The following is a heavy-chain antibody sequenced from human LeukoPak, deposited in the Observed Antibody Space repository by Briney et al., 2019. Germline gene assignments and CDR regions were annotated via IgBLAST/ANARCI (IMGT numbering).Heavy chain of an antibody. V-gene: IGHV4-59*10. CDR1: GGSFSGYY. D-gene: IGHD3-10*01. Sequence: PSETLSLTCAVYGGSFSGYYWSWIRQPAGKGLEWIGRIYTSGSTNYNPSLKSRVTMSVDTSKNQFSLKLSSVTAADTAVYYCARGGTMVRGVPNWFDPWGQGTLVTVSS. J-gene: IGHJ5*02. CDR2: IYTSGST. CDR3: ARGGTMVRGVPNWFDP.